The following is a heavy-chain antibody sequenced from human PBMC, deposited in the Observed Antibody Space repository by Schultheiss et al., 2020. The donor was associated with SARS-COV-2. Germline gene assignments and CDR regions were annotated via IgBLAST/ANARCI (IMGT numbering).Heavy chain of an antibody. J-gene: IGHJ4*02. V-gene: IGHV3-49*03. Sequence: GGSLRLSCTASGFTFGDYAMSWFRQAPGKGLEWVGFIRSKAYGGTTEYAASVKGRFTISRDDSKSIAYLQMNSLRAEDTAVYYCARVYSSSDHWGQGTQVTVSS. CDR2: IRSKAYGGTT. CDR3: ARVYSSSDH. CDR1: GFTFGDYA. D-gene: IGHD6-13*01.